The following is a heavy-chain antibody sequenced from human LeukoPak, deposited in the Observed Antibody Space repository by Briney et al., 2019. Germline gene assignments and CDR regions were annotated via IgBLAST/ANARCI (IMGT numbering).Heavy chain of an antibody. Sequence: GGSLSLSCAASGFTVSTNYMNWVRQAPGKGLEWVSVIYSGGYTDYADSVKGRFTISRDNSKNTLYLQMNSLRAEDTAEYYCARVIDAGYTSGWFSGRSIYWGQGTLVTVSS. D-gene: IGHD6-19*01. V-gene: IGHV3-66*01. CDR1: GFTVSTNY. CDR3: ARVIDAGYTSGWFSGRSIY. J-gene: IGHJ4*02. CDR2: IYSGGYT.